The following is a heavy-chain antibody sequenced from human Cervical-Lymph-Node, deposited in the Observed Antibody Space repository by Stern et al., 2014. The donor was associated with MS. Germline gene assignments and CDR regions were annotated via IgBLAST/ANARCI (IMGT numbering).Heavy chain of an antibody. Sequence: VQLVESGPGLVKPSQTLSLTCTVSGGSISSGGYYWSWVRQFPGKGLAWIGYVNYSGTTYYKPSLKSRVTISIDTSKSQFSLKLTSMTAADTAVYYCARTEDRGGGYFDSWGQGTLVTVSS. J-gene: IGHJ4*02. CDR2: VNYSGTT. D-gene: IGHD3-10*01. V-gene: IGHV4-30-4*01. CDR3: ARTEDRGGGYFDS. CDR1: GGSISSGGYY.